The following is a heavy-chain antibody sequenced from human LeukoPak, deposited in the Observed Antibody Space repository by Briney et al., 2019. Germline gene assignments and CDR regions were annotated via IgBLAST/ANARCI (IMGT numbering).Heavy chain of an antibody. V-gene: IGHV4-59*01. J-gene: IGHJ4*02. Sequence: SETLSLTCTVSGGSISSYYWSRIRQPPGKGLEWIGYIYYSGSTNYNPSLKSRVTISVDTSKNQFSLKLSSVTAADTAVYYCARGGARFDYWGQGTLVTVSS. CDR2: IYYSGST. CDR1: GGSISSYY. CDR3: ARGGARFDY.